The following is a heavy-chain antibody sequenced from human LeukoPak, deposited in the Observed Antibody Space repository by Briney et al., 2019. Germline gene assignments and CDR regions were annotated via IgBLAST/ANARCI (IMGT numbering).Heavy chain of an antibody. J-gene: IGHJ5*02. D-gene: IGHD1-14*01. CDR2: ISGSGGST. V-gene: IGHV3-23*01. Sequence: GGSLRLSRAASGFTFSSYAMSWVRQAPGKGLEWVSAISGSGGSTYYADSVKGRFTISRDNSKNTLYLQMNSLRAEDTAVYYCAKEPGPAITPANWFDPWGQGTLVTVSS. CDR1: GFTFSSYA. CDR3: AKEPGPAITPANWFDP.